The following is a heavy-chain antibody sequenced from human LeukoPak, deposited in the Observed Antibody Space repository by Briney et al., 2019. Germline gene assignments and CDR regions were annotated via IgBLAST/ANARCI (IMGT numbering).Heavy chain of an antibody. Sequence: PSETLSLTCTVSGGSISSSSYYWGWIRQPPGKGLGGIGGIYYSGSTYYNPSLKSRVTISVDTSKNQFSLKLSSVTAADTAVYYCARSWYDSSGYYNWFDPWGQGTLVTVSS. D-gene: IGHD3-22*01. CDR2: IYYSGST. V-gene: IGHV4-39*01. J-gene: IGHJ5*02. CDR3: ARSWYDSSGYYNWFDP. CDR1: GGSISSSSYY.